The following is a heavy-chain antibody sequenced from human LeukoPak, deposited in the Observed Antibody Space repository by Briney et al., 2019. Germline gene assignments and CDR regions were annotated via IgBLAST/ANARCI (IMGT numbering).Heavy chain of an antibody. J-gene: IGHJ6*03. V-gene: IGHV1-69*13. Sequence: GASVKVSCKASGGTFSSYAISWVRQAPGQGLEWMGGIIPIFGTANYAQKFQGRVTITADESTSTAYMELSSLRSEDTAVYYCARGAFECSSTSCRAYYYYYMDVWGKGTTVTVSS. CDR3: ARGAFECSSTSCRAYYYYYMDV. CDR1: GGTFSSYA. D-gene: IGHD2-2*01. CDR2: IIPIFGTA.